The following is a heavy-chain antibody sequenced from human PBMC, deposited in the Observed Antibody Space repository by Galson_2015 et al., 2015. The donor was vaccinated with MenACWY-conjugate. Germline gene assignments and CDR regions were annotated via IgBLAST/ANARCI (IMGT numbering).Heavy chain of an antibody. CDR2: TYYRSKWYN. Sequence: CAISGDSVSSSSAGWNWIRQSPSRGLGWLGRTYYRSKWYNDYAVSVESRITINPDTSKNHFSLQLNSVTPEDTAVYYCARGPLYDFNPWGQGTLVTVSS. D-gene: IGHD3-3*01. V-gene: IGHV6-1*01. J-gene: IGHJ5*02. CDR1: GDSVSSSSAG. CDR3: ARGPLYDFNP.